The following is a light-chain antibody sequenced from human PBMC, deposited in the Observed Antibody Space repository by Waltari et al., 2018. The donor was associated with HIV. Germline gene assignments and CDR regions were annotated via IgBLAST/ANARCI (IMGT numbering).Light chain of an antibody. Sequence: QSVLTQPPSVSAAAGQKVTISCPGTSSNVGNNYVSWYQQLPATAPKLLISDNDKRPSGIPDRFSGSKSGTSATLGITGLQTGDEADYYCGTWDFSLSAVVFGGGTKLTVL. CDR3: GTWDFSLSAVV. CDR1: SSNVGNNY. J-gene: IGLJ3*02. CDR2: DND. V-gene: IGLV1-51*01.